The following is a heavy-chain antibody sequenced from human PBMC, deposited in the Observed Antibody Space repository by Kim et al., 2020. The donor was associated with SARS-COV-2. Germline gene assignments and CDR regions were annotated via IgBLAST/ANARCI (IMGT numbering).Heavy chain of an antibody. V-gene: IGHV3-21*01. CDR1: GFTFSSYS. D-gene: IGHD3-10*01. Sequence: GGSLRLSCAASGFTFSSYSMNWVRQAPGKGLEWVSSISSSSYIYYADSVKGRFTISRDNAKNSLYLQMNSLRAEDTAVYYCARVGSMVRGVISYGMDVWGQGTTVTVSS. CDR2: ISSSSYI. J-gene: IGHJ6*02. CDR3: ARVGSMVRGVISYGMDV.